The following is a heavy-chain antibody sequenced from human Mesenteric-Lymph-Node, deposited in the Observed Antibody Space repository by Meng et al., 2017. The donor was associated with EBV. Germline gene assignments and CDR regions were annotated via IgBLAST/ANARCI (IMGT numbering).Heavy chain of an antibody. D-gene: IGHD3-10*01. CDR1: GFTFSGHA. J-gene: IGHJ4*01. CDR3: VGDRFGSGAPYYFDY. V-gene: IGHV3-30*04. CDR2: ISHDERNK. Sequence: QVQLLESGXXXXXXXGSLRLSCAASGFTFSGHAMHWVCQAPGKGLEWVAVISHDERNKFYADSVKGRFTISRDNSENTLHLQINILRIDDTAIYYCVGDRFGSGAPYYFDYWGHGTLVTVS.